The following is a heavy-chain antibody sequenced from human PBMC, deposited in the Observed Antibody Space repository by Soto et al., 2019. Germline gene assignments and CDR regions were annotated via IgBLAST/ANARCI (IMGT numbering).Heavy chain of an antibody. CDR1: GFTFSSYG. CDR2: ILYDGSKK. V-gene: IGHV3-30*18. CDR3: AKDRGALRWSEEHYYFDY. J-gene: IGHJ4*02. Sequence: RLSCAASGFTFSSYGMHWVRQAPGKGLEWVAVILYDGSKKYYADSTKGRFTISRDNSKNTLYLQMDSLRAEDTAVYYCAKDRGALRWSEEHYYFDYWGQGALVTVSS. D-gene: IGHD4-17*01.